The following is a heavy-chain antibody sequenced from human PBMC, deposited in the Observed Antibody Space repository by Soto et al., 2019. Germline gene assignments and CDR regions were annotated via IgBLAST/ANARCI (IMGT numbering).Heavy chain of an antibody. Sequence: PGGSLRLSCAASGFTFSSYGLHWVRQAPGKGLEWVAVISFDGSNKYYADSVKGRFTISRDNSKNTLDLQMNSLRVEDTAVYYCAKDRGWELVREWRLDYWGQGTLVTVSS. CDR1: GFTFSSYG. CDR3: AKDRGWELVREWRLDY. D-gene: IGHD1-26*01. J-gene: IGHJ4*02. V-gene: IGHV3-30*18. CDR2: ISFDGSNK.